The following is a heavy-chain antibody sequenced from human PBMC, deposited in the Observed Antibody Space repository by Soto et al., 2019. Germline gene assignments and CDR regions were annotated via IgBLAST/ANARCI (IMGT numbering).Heavy chain of an antibody. CDR1: GFTFSTYT. D-gene: IGHD4-17*01. Sequence: EVQLLESGGGLVQPGGSLRLSCAASGFTFSTYTMAWVRQAPGRGPEWVSGVGQDGAPYYADSVKGRFTISRDNSRSSVYLEMIALRGEDTAVYYCAKDMRPDGVWDFGHWSQGTLVTVSS. V-gene: IGHV3-23*01. CDR2: VGQDGAP. J-gene: IGHJ4*02. CDR3: AKDMRPDGVWDFGH.